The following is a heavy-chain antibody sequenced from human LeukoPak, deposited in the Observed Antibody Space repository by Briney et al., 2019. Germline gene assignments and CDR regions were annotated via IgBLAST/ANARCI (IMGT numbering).Heavy chain of an antibody. Sequence: GGPLRLSFEASGFTLDDYPMHWVRQAPGKGLEGFSLISWDGGSTYYADSVTGRFTISRDNSKNSLYLQMNSLRAEDTALYYCAKDIRRTAISGAFDIWGQGTMVTVSS. D-gene: IGHD5-18*01. J-gene: IGHJ3*02. CDR3: AKDIRRTAISGAFDI. CDR2: ISWDGGST. CDR1: GFTLDDYP. V-gene: IGHV3-43D*04.